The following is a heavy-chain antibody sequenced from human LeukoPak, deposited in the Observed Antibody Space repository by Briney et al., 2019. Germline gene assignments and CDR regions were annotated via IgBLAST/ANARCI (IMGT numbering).Heavy chain of an antibody. D-gene: IGHD2-15*01. Sequence: GGSLRLSCAASGFPFSRYDVLCVRDSRGRGLEWVAFIRCDESNKYYADSVKGRFTLSRDNSKNALYLQMHNLRAEDTAVYYCAKERDCGRSPYYFDYWRQGTLVTVSS. CDR3: AKERDCGRSPYYFDY. V-gene: IGHV3-30*02. CDR2: IRCDESNK. J-gene: IGHJ4*02. CDR1: GFPFSRYD.